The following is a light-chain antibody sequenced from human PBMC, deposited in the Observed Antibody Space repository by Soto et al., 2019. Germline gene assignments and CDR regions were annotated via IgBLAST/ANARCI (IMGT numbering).Light chain of an antibody. V-gene: IGKV3-20*01. CDR3: QQYGTSPIT. CDR1: QSVSSSY. Sequence: EIVLTQSPGTLSLSPGGRATLSFRASQSVSSSYLAWYQQSPGQAPRLLIYETSFRATGIPDRFSGSGSGTDFTLTISRLEPEDFAVYYCQQYGTSPITFGQGTRLEIK. CDR2: ETS. J-gene: IGKJ5*01.